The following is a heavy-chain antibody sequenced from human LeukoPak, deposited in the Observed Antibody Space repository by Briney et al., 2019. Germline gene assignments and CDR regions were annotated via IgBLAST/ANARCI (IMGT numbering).Heavy chain of an antibody. CDR1: GFTFSNHG. CDR3: AKDQWLVQGGGAFDI. D-gene: IGHD6-19*01. V-gene: IGHV3-30*18. J-gene: IGHJ3*02. Sequence: GRSLRLSCVASGFTFSNHGMHWVRQAPGKGLEWVAVTSHDGSNKYYADSVKGRFTISRDTSKNTLYLQMNSLRAEDTAVYYCAKDQWLVQGGGAFDIWGQGTMVTVSS. CDR2: TSHDGSNK.